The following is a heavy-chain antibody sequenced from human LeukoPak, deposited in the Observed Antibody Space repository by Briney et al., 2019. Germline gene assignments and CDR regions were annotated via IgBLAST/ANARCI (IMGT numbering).Heavy chain of an antibody. CDR1: GGSISSYY. D-gene: IGHD3-3*01. CDR3: ARDESHKYDFWSGYRGYYFDY. J-gene: IGHJ4*02. CDR2: IYTSGST. Sequence: SETLSLTCTVSGGSISSYYWSWIRQPAGKGLEWIGRIYTSGSTNYNPSLKSRVTMSVGTSKNQFSLKLSSVTAADTAVYYCARDESHKYDFWSGYRGYYFDYWGQGTLVTVSS. V-gene: IGHV4-4*07.